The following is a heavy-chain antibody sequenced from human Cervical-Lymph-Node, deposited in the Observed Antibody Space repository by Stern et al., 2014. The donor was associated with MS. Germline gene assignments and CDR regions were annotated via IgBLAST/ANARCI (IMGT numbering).Heavy chain of an antibody. V-gene: IGHV3-21*06. CDR2: ISSNGTYT. J-gene: IGHJ4*02. CDR3: ARRGGIYYVDY. CDR1: GFIFSDYS. D-gene: IGHD3-16*01. Sequence: EVHLVESGGGLVKPVRSLRLSCAASGFIFSDYSMNWVRQAPGKGPEWVSSISSNGTYTSYADSVKGRFTVSRDNANSSLFLQMNSLRVDDTALYYCARRGGIYYVDYWGPGTLVTVSS.